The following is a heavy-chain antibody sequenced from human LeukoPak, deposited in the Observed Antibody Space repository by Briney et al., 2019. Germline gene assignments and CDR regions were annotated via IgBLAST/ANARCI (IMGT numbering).Heavy chain of an antibody. J-gene: IGHJ6*03. CDR2: INHSGST. CDR1: GGSFSGYF. D-gene: IGHD5-18*01. CDR3: ARQKIQLWNPRYYYMDV. V-gene: IGHV4-34*01. Sequence: SETLSLTCVVYGGSFSGYFWSWIRQPPGKGLEWIGEINHSGSTNYNPSLKSRVTMSVDTSKNQFSLKLTSVTAADTAVYYCARQKIQLWNPRYYYMDVWGKGTTVTVSS.